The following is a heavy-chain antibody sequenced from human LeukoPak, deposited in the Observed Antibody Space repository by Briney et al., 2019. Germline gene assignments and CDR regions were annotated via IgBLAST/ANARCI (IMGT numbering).Heavy chain of an antibody. V-gene: IGHV7-4-1*02. J-gene: IGHJ3*02. D-gene: IGHD1-1*01. CDR3: ARASWQQLDRAFDI. Sequence: ASVKVSCKASGYTFTSYGMNWVRQAPGQGLEWMGWINTNTGNPTYAQGLTGRFVFSLDTSVSTAYLQISSLKAEDTAVYYCARASWQQLDRAFDIWGQGTMVTVSS. CDR2: INTNTGNP. CDR1: GYTFTSYG.